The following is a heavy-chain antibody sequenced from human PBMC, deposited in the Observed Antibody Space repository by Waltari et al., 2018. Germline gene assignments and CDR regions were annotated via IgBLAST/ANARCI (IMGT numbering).Heavy chain of an antibody. V-gene: IGHV4-39*01. J-gene: IGHJ4*02. CDR2: IYYRGNT. Sequence: QLQLQESGPGLVKPSETLSLTCTVSGGSISSSTCYWAWIRQPPGKGLEWIGNIYYRGNTYYRQSLKSRVTISVDTSKNQFSLKLSSVTAADTAVYYCARYYFGSGSSHFDYWGQGTLLTVSS. CDR1: GGSISSSTCY. CDR3: ARYYFGSGSSHFDY. D-gene: IGHD3-10*01.